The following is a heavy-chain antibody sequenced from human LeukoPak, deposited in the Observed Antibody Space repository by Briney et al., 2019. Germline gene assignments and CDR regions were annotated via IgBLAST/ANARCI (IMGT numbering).Heavy chain of an antibody. J-gene: IGHJ5*02. CDR2: ISSSSSYI. CDR3: ARDPGAYYYGSGSPSRPFDP. CDR1: GFTFSSYS. Sequence: GGPLRLSCAASGFTFSSYSMNWVRQAPGKGLEWVSSISSSSSYIYYADSMKGRFTISRDNAKNSLYLQMNSLRAEDTAVYYCARDPGAYYYGSGSPSRPFDPWGQGTLVTVSS. D-gene: IGHD3-10*01. V-gene: IGHV3-21*01.